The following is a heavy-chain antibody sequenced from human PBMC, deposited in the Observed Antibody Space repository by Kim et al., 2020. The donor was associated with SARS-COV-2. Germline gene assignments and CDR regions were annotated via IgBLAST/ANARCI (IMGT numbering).Heavy chain of an antibody. V-gene: IGHV3-7*01. CDR3: ARRIAVADSIAFDI. Sequence: GGSLRLSCAASGFTFSSSWMSWVRQAPGKGLEWVANIKKDGSDKYYVDSVKGRFTISRDNAKNSLCLQMNSLRAEDTAVYYCARRIAVADSIAFDIWGQGTMVTVSS. CDR2: IKKDGSDK. D-gene: IGHD6-19*01. J-gene: IGHJ3*02. CDR1: GFTFSSSW.